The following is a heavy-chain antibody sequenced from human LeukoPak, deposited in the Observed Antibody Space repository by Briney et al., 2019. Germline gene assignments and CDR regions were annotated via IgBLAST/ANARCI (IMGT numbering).Heavy chain of an antibody. Sequence: GGSLRLSCAASGFTFSSYTMNWVRQAPGKGLEWVSAMSYSGSSTYYADSVKGRFTISRDNSKNTLYLQMNSLRAEDTAVYYCAKDRSSSFSGFLEYWGQGTLVTVSS. J-gene: IGHJ4*02. CDR3: AKDRSSSFSGFLEY. CDR2: MSYSGSST. D-gene: IGHD6-6*01. CDR1: GFTFSSYT. V-gene: IGHV3-23*01.